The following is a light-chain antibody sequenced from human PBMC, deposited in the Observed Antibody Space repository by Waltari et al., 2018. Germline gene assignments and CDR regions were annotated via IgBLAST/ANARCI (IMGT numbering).Light chain of an antibody. CDR2: GAT. CDR1: QRISSY. V-gene: IGKV1-39*01. Sequence: DIQMTQSPSSLPASVGDRVTISCRASQRISSYLNWYQQEPGKAPRLLIYGATSLQSGVPSRFSGSGSGTDFTLTISSLQPEDFATCYCQQTYKTPRTFGQGTKVDI. CDR3: QQTYKTPRT. J-gene: IGKJ1*01.